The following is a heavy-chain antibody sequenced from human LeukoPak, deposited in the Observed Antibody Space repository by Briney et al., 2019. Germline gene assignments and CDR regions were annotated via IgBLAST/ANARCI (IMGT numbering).Heavy chain of an antibody. CDR1: GGSISGSY. V-gene: IGHV4-59*01. J-gene: IGHJ4*02. Sequence: SETLSLTCTVSGGSISGSYWSWIRQPPGQGLEWIAYMYNSGSTNYNPSLKSRVTISIDTSKNQFSLKLSSLTAADTAIYYCARGIESYGDYGYWGQGILVTVSS. D-gene: IGHD4-17*01. CDR3: ARGIESYGDYGY. CDR2: MYNSGST.